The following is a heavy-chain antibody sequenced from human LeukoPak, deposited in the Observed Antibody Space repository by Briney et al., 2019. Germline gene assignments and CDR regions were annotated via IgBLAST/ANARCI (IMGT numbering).Heavy chain of an antibody. CDR3: ARPPGSSGYYYPFDY. CDR2: ISSSGSTI. J-gene: IGHJ4*02. Sequence: GGSLRLSXAASGFTFSDYYMSWIRQAPGKGLEWVSYISSSGSTIYYADSVKGRFTISGDNAKNSLYLQMNSLRAEDTAVYYCARPPGSSGYYYPFDYWGQGTLVTVSS. D-gene: IGHD3-22*01. CDR1: GFTFSDYY. V-gene: IGHV3-11*04.